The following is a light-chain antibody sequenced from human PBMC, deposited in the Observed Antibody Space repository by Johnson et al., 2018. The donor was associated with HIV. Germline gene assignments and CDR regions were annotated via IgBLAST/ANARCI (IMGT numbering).Light chain of an antibody. Sequence: QSVLTQPPSVSAAPGQKVTIFCSGSSSNIGNNYVSWYQQLPGTAPKLLIYENNKRPSGIPDRFSGSKSGTSATLGITGLQAGDEADYYCGTWHSALSGGSVFGTGTRVTVL. CDR1: SSNIGNNY. V-gene: IGLV1-51*02. J-gene: IGLJ1*01. CDR2: ENN. CDR3: GTWHSALSGGSV.